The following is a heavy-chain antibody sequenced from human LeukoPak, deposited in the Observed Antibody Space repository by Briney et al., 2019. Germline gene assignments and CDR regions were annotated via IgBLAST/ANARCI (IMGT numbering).Heavy chain of an antibody. CDR2: ISWNSGSI. J-gene: IGHJ3*02. D-gene: IGHD2-15*01. CDR3: AKDMLVAATFTAFDI. CDR1: GFTFDDYA. Sequence: HSGGSLRLSCAASGFTFDDYAMHWVRQAPGKGLEWVSGISWNSGSIGYADSVKGRFTISRDNAKNSLYLQMNSLRAEDTALYYCAKDMLVAATFTAFDIWGQGTMVTVSS. V-gene: IGHV3-9*01.